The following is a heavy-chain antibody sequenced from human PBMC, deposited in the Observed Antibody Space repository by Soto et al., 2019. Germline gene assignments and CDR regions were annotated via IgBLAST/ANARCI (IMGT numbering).Heavy chain of an antibody. CDR1: GYSFTSYW. V-gene: IGHV5-51*01. J-gene: IGHJ6*02. Sequence: GESLKISCKGSGYSFTSYWIGWVRQMPGKGLEWMGIIYPGDSDTRYSPSIQGQVTISADKSISTAYLQWSSLKASDTAMYYCERIEDISRSWYGSMDVWGQGTTVTVSS. D-gene: IGHD6-13*01. CDR3: ERIEDISRSWYGSMDV. CDR2: IYPGDSDT.